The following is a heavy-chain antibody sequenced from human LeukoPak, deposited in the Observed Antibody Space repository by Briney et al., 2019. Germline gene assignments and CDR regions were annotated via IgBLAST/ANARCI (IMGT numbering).Heavy chain of an antibody. Sequence: SETLSLTCTVSGGSISSSSYYWGWIRQPPGKGLEWIGSIYYSESTYYNPSLKSRVTISADTSKNQFSLKLSSVTAADTAVYYCARHLGYCSSTSCYLNWFDPWGQGTLVTVSS. CDR2: IYYSEST. CDR3: ARHLGYCSSTSCYLNWFDP. D-gene: IGHD2-2*01. V-gene: IGHV4-39*07. J-gene: IGHJ5*02. CDR1: GGSISSSSYY.